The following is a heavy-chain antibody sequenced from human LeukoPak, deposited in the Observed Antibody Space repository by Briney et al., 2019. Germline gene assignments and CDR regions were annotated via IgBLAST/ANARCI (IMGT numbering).Heavy chain of an antibody. CDR1: GGTFSSYA. CDR3: ARVRVRGVISQPFDY. J-gene: IGHJ4*02. Sequence: ASVKVSCKASGGTFSSYAISWVRQAPGQGLEWMGGIIPIFGTANYAQKFQGRVTITADESTSTAYMELSSLRSEDTAVYYSARVRVRGVISQPFDYWGQGTLVTVSS. CDR2: IIPIFGTA. D-gene: IGHD3-10*01. V-gene: IGHV1-69*13.